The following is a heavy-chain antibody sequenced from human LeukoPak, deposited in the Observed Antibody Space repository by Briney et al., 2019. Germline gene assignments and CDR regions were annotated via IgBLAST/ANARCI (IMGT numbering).Heavy chain of an antibody. CDR2: IYYSGRT. V-gene: IGHV4-39*01. Sequence: SETLSLTCTVSGVSINSGDYYWGWIRQPPGKGLEWIGTIYYSGRTYYNPPLKSRVTISEDTSKNQFSLRLTSVTAADTAIYYCGRHRTAINKHGPYDAFDIWGQGTMVTVSS. CDR3: GRHRTAINKHGPYDAFDI. CDR1: GVSINSGDYY. J-gene: IGHJ3*02. D-gene: IGHD1-14*01.